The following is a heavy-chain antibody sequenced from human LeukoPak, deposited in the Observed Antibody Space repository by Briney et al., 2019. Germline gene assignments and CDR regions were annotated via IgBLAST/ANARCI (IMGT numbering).Heavy chain of an antibody. V-gene: IGHV3-7*01. CDR1: GFTFSSYR. D-gene: IGHD3-3*01. J-gene: IGHJ4*02. Sequence: GGSLRLSCAASGFTFSSYRMSWVRQAPGKGLEWVANIKQDGSEKYYVDSVKGRFTISRDNAKNSLYLQMNSLRAEDTAVYYCAREVREDFWSAQDKFDYWGQGTLVTVSS. CDR2: IKQDGSEK. CDR3: AREVREDFWSAQDKFDY.